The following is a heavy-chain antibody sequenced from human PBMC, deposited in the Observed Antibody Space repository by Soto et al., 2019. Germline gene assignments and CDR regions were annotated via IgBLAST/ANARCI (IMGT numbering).Heavy chain of an antibody. CDR3: AISRGYRGYDASHYYYGMDV. V-gene: IGHV5-51*01. CDR2: IYPGDSDT. D-gene: IGHD5-12*01. CDR1: GYSFTSYW. Sequence: PGESLKISCKGSGYSFTSYWIGWVRQMPGKGLEWMGIIYPGDSDTRYSPSFQGQVTISADKSISTAYLQWSSLKASDTAMYYCAISRGYRGYDASHYYYGMDVGGQGTTVTVSS. J-gene: IGHJ6*02.